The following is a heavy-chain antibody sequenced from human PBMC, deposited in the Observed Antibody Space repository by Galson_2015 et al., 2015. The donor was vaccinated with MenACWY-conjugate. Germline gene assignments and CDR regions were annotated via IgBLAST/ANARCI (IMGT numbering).Heavy chain of an antibody. Sequence: SVKVSCKASGASVNSHAVSWVRQAPGQGLEWMGGTIPMYGTANYAQRFQGRVTIIADGSTNTAYMELSSLRPEDTAVYYCASFSTFYCDTTVGYYFEDWGQGTLVTVAS. CDR2: TIPMYGTA. CDR3: ASFSTFYCDTTVGYYFED. V-gene: IGHV1-69*13. D-gene: IGHD3-22*01. J-gene: IGHJ4*02. CDR1: GASVNSHA.